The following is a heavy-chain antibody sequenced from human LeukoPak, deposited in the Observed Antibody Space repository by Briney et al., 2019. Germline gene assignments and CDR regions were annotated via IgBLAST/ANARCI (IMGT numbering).Heavy chain of an antibody. CDR1: GYTFSDYY. V-gene: IGHV1-2*02. D-gene: IGHD1-26*01. CDR2: INPNNGYT. CDR3: ARWEFYSFGY. J-gene: IGHJ4*02. Sequence: ASVKVSCKPSGYTFSDYYMNWVRQAPGQGLEWMGWINPNNGYTHYAQNFQDRVTMTMDASTVYMELTSLRSDDTAVYYCARWEFYSFGYWGQGTLVTVPS.